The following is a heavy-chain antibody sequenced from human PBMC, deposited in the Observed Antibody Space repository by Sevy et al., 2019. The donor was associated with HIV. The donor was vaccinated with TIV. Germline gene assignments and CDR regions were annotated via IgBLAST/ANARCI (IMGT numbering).Heavy chain of an antibody. J-gene: IGHJ4*02. D-gene: IGHD3-22*01. CDR1: GIAFSTYA. Sequence: GGSLRLSCAASGIAFSTYAMFWVRQAPGKGLEWVSSISAGGYTTYYADSVRGRFTLSRYNSRNTLDLQMNSLRADDTAVYYCAKDFSDVYYYDSSATVDYWGQGTLVTVSS. CDR3: AKDFSDVYYYDSSATVDY. V-gene: IGHV3-23*01. CDR2: ISAGGYTT.